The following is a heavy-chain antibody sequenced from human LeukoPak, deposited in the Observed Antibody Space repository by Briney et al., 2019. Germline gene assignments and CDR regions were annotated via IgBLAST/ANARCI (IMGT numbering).Heavy chain of an antibody. Sequence: GRSLRLSCAASGFAFSSYAMHWVRQAPGKGLEWVAVISYDGSNKYYADSVKGRFTISRDNSKNTLYLQMNSLRAEDTAVYYCARATYDYGGNSEGMGLYYMDVWGKGTTVTVSS. J-gene: IGHJ6*03. D-gene: IGHD4-23*01. CDR3: ARATYDYGGNSEGMGLYYMDV. CDR2: ISYDGSNK. CDR1: GFAFSSYA. V-gene: IGHV3-30-3*01.